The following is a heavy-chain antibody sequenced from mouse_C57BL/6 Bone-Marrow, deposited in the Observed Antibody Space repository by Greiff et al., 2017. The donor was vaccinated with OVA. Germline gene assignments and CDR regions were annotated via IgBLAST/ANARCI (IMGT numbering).Heavy chain of an antibody. Sequence: QVQLQQPGAELVKPGASVKMSCKASGYTFTSYWITWVKQRPGQGLEWIGDIYPGSGSTNYNEKFKSKATLTVDPSSSTAYMQLSSLTAEDSAVYYCARPDSSGYLFAYWGQGTLVTVSA. CDR1: GYTFTSYW. J-gene: IGHJ3*01. CDR3: ARPDSSGYLFAY. CDR2: IYPGSGST. V-gene: IGHV1-55*01. D-gene: IGHD3-2*02.